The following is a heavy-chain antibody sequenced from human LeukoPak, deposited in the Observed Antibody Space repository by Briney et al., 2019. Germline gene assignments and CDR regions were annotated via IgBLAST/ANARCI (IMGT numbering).Heavy chain of an antibody. D-gene: IGHD3-16*01. Sequence: ASVKVSCKASGYTFIAYNIHWVRQAPGQGLEWMGRINPNSGDTDYAQQFQGRIIMSRDTSISTLYMDLSRLRSDDTAVYYCARVGGSGAYYAFDYWGQGSLVTVSS. CDR1: GYTFIAYN. CDR3: ARVGGSGAYYAFDY. J-gene: IGHJ4*02. V-gene: IGHV1-2*06. CDR2: INPNSGDT.